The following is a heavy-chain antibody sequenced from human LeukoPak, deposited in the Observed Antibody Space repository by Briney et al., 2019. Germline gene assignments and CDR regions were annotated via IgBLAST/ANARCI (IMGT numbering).Heavy chain of an antibody. J-gene: IGHJ6*02. CDR1: GDSISNYY. CDR2: IYHSGST. V-gene: IGHV4-59*01. Sequence: SETLSLTCTVSGDSISNYYWSWIRQPPGKGLEWIGYIYHSGSTNHNPSLRSRLTISVDTSKNQFSLKLRSVTAADAAVYYCARATYCTNGVCRIYGMDVWGQGTTVTVSS. CDR3: ARATYCTNGVCRIYGMDV. D-gene: IGHD2-8*01.